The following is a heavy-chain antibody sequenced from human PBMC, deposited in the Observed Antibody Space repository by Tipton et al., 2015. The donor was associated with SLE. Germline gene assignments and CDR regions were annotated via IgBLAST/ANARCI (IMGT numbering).Heavy chain of an antibody. CDR2: IFHSGTT. D-gene: IGHD1-26*01. J-gene: IGHJ4*02. CDR1: GYSISSGDY. CDR3: ARSERFSGSWYYSDY. Sequence: TLSLTCSVSGYSISSGDYWSWLRQPPGRGVEWIGSIFHSGTTYYKPSLESRVTLSVDTSKNEFSLRLSSMTAADTAVYYCARSERFSGSWYYSDYWGQGTMVTVSS. V-gene: IGHV4-38-2*01.